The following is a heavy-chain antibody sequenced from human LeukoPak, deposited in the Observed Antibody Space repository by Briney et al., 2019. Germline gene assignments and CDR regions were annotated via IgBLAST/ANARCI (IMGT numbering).Heavy chain of an antibody. J-gene: IGHJ3*02. Sequence: GGSLRLSCATSGFTFSRSWMSWVRQAPGKGLEWVANIKEDGSEKYYVDSVKGRFTISRDNAKNSLYLQMNSLRAEDMAVYYCARGTRYYGSGSTAFDIWGQGTMVTVSS. V-gene: IGHV3-7*01. CDR2: IKEDGSEK. CDR1: GFTFSRSW. D-gene: IGHD3-10*01. CDR3: ARGTRYYGSGSTAFDI.